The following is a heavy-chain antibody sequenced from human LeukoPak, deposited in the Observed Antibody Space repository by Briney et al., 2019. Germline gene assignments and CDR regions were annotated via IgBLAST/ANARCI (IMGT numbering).Heavy chain of an antibody. CDR3: AKDEQPY. J-gene: IGHJ4*02. Sequence: GGSLRLSCAASGFTFSSYGMHWVRQAPGKGLEWVAVISYDGSNKYYADSVKGRFTISRDNSKNTLYLQMNSLRAEDTAVYYCAKDEQPYWGQGTLITVSS. D-gene: IGHD1/OR15-1a*01. V-gene: IGHV3-30*18. CDR2: ISYDGSNK. CDR1: GFTFSSYG.